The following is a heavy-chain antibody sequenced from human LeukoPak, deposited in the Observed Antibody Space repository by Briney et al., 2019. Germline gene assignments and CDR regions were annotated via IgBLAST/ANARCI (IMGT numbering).Heavy chain of an antibody. V-gene: IGHV3-74*01. D-gene: IGHD1-26*01. CDR3: ASYSGSYYGFDY. CDR2: INSDGSST. Sequence: PGGSLRLSCAASGFTFSSYGMHWVRQAPGKGLVWVSRINSDGSSTSYADSVKGRFTISRDNAKNTLYLQMNSLRAEDTAVYYCASYSGSYYGFDYWGQGTLVTVSS. CDR1: GFTFSSYG. J-gene: IGHJ4*02.